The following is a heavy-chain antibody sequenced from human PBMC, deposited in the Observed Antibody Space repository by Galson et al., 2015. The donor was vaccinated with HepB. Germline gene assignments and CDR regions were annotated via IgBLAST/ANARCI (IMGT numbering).Heavy chain of an antibody. CDR3: ARGDIVVVPAAISIYYYGMDV. J-gene: IGHJ6*02. Sequence: APGQGLEWMGIINPSGGSTSYAQKFQGRVTMTRDTSTSTVYMELSSLRSEDTAVYYCARGDIVVVPAAISIYYYGMDVWGQGTTVTVSS. CDR2: INPSGGST. V-gene: IGHV1-46*03. D-gene: IGHD2-2*02.